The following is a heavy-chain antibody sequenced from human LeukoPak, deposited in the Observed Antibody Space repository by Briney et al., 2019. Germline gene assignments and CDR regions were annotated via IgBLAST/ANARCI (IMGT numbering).Heavy chain of an antibody. CDR2: ISGSGGRT. V-gene: IGHV3-23*01. Sequence: GGSLRLSCAASGFTFSSYAMTWVRQPPGKGLEWVSTISGSGGRTYYADSVKGRFTISRDDSKNTLYLQMNSLRAEDTAVYYCARVRGEYSSSGAYYYYYMDVWGKGTTVTVSS. D-gene: IGHD6-6*01. J-gene: IGHJ6*03. CDR3: ARVRGEYSSSGAYYYYYMDV. CDR1: GFTFSSYA.